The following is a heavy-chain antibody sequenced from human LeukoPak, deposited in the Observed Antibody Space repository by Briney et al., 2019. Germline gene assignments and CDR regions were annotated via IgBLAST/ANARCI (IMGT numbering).Heavy chain of an antibody. CDR3: ARGHKFGSTYYWFDP. Sequence: PGGSLRLSCAASGFTFSTYSMNWVRQAPGKGLEWVSYISSSSSTIYYADSVKGRFTISRDNAKNSLYLQINSLRAEDTAVYYCARGHKFGSTYYWFDPWGQGTLVTVSS. D-gene: IGHD3-16*01. CDR1: GFTFSTYS. J-gene: IGHJ5*02. CDR2: ISSSSSTI. V-gene: IGHV3-48*01.